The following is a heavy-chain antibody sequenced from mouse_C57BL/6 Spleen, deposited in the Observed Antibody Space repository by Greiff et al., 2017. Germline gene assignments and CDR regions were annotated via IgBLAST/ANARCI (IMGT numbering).Heavy chain of an antibody. D-gene: IGHD1-1*01. CDR2: IDPSDSYT. V-gene: IGHV1-69*01. J-gene: IGHJ2*01. CDR1: GYTFTSYW. Sequence: VQLQQPGAELVMPGASVKLSCKASGYTFTSYWMHWVKQRPGQGLEWIGEIDPSDSYTNYTQKFKGKSTLTVDKSSSTAYMQLSSLTSEDSAVYYCARGGTTVVEDYLDYWGQGTTLTVSS. CDR3: ARGGTTVVEDYLDY.